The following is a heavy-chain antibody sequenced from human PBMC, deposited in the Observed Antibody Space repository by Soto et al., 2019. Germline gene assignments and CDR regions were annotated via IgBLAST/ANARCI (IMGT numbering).Heavy chain of an antibody. J-gene: IGHJ4*02. CDR1: GGSINSSSSY. D-gene: IGHD6-19*01. Sequence: SETQSLTCTVSGGSINSSSSYWAWIRQPPGKGLEWIGSIYYSGTSYSNPSLRSRISMSVDTSKNQFSLKLNSVTAADTAVYYCARLKRRWLNADYWGQGDLVTVSS. CDR3: ARLKRRWLNADY. CDR2: IYYSGTS. V-gene: IGHV4-39*01.